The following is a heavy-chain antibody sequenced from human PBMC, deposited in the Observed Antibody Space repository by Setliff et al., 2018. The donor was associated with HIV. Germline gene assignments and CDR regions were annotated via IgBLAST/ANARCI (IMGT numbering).Heavy chain of an antibody. CDR3: ARGAGCLGNDCDAYFGP. CDR1: SHSINSGYY. V-gene: IGHV4-38-2*01. D-gene: IGHD2-21*01. CDR2: INHSGTS. J-gene: IGHJ5*02. Sequence: SETLSLTCDVSSHSINSGYYWGWIRQPPGTGLEWIGRINHSGTSYYNPSLKSRVTISIDTSKNQFFLKLSSVTAADTAVYYCARGAGCLGNDCDAYFGPWGQGILVTVSS.